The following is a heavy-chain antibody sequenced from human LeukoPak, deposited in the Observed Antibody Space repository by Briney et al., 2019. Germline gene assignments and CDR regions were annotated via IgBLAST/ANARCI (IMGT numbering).Heavy chain of an antibody. V-gene: IGHV3-53*01. D-gene: IGHD6-19*01. CDR1: GFSVTNTY. CDR2: MYSGGDT. J-gene: IGHJ4*02. Sequence: GGSLRLSCAASGFSVTNTYVSWVRQAPGKGLEWVSLMYSGGDTYYAGSVKGRLTISRDNSKNTLSLQMTRLRAEDTAVYYCARDHYSSGWFRGFDCWGQGTLVTVSS. CDR3: ARDHYSSGWFRGFDC.